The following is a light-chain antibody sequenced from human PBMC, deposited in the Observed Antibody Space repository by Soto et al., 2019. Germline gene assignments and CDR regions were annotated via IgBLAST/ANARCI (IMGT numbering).Light chain of an antibody. Sequence: EVVLTQSPGTLPLSPGERATLSCRASQTLSSAYVAWYQQRPGQTPRLLIFGASNRATAIPDRFSGSGSGTDSTFTISRLEPEYFALYYCQHYGRSPGVTFGSGTNLEIK. CDR2: GAS. CDR3: QHYGRSPGVT. V-gene: IGKV3-20*01. J-gene: IGKJ3*01. CDR1: QTLSSAY.